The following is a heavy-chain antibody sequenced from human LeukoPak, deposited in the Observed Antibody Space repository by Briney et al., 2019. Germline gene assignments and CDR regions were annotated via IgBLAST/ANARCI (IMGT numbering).Heavy chain of an antibody. CDR2: ISFDGSAK. CDR3: AKPLTYYYDSGNFYNGPFFDY. V-gene: IGHV3-30*18. D-gene: IGHD3-10*01. Sequence: GRSLRLSCAASGFTFSSYAMHWVRQAPGKGLEWVALISFDGSAKYYADSVKGRFTISRDNSKNTLYLQMNSLRAEDTAVYYCAKPLTYYYDSGNFYNGPFFDYWGQGTLVTVSS. CDR1: GFTFSSYA. J-gene: IGHJ4*02.